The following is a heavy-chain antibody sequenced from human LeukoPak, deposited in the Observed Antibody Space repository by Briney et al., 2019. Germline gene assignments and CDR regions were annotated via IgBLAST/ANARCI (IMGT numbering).Heavy chain of an antibody. CDR1: GFIFSDHY. J-gene: IGHJ3*02. CDR2: TRNEANIYTT. CDR3: ASPVGATTVRAFDI. V-gene: IGHV3-72*01. D-gene: IGHD1-26*01. Sequence: GGSLRLSCAASGFIFSDHYMDWVRQAPGKGLEWVGRTRNEANIYTTKYAASVKGRFTISRDDSKNSLYLQMNSLKTEDTAVYYCASPVGATTVRAFDIWGQGTMVTVSS.